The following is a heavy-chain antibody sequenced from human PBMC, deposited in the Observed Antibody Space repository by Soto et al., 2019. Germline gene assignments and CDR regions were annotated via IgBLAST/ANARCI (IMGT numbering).Heavy chain of an antibody. CDR3: AREGALLFGGNPDYYDDLAV. CDR1: GGSMTSYY. J-gene: IGHJ6*02. D-gene: IGHD2-15*01. Sequence: SETLSLTCTVSGGSMTSYYWSWIRQPPGKGLEWIGFIYYTGNTNYNPSLKSRVAISLDTSENLFSLKLSSVTAADTAVYYCAREGALLFGGNPDYYDDLAVWGQGTTVTVSS. V-gene: IGHV4-59*12. CDR2: IYYTGNT.